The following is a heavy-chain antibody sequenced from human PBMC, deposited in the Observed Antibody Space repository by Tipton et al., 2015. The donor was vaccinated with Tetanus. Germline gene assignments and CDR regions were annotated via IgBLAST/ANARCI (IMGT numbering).Heavy chain of an antibody. J-gene: IGHJ6*02. Sequence: AASGFTFSSYGMHWVRQAPGKGLEWVAVIWYDGSNKYYADSVKGRFTISRDNSKNTLYLQMNSLRAEDPAVYYCARAPIILLWFGEGPDYYGMDVWGQGTTVTVSS. V-gene: IGHV3-33*01. CDR1: GFTFSSYG. CDR3: ARAPIILLWFGEGPDYYGMDV. CDR2: IWYDGSNK. D-gene: IGHD3-10*01.